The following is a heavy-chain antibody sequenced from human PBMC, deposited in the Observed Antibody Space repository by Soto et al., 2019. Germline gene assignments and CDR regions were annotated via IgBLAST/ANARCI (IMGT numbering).Heavy chain of an antibody. J-gene: IGHJ6*02. D-gene: IGHD3-3*01. Sequence: GESLKISCKGSGYSFTSYWISWVRQMPGKGLEWMGRIDPSDSYTNYSPSFQGHVTISADKSISTAYLQWSSLKASDTAMYYCARVNYDFWSGYSNYYYYGMDVWGQGTTVTVTS. CDR2: IDPSDSYT. CDR3: ARVNYDFWSGYSNYYYYGMDV. CDR1: GYSFTSYW. V-gene: IGHV5-10-1*01.